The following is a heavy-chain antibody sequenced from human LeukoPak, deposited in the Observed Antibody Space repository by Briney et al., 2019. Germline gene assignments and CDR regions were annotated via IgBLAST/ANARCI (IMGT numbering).Heavy chain of an antibody. CDR3: ARSSLDWFFDL. D-gene: IGHD6-6*01. J-gene: IGHJ2*01. CDR2: VNPNSGDT. Sequence: GASVTLTCKASGYTFTGFYIHWVRRAPGQGLEWMGWVNPNSGDTNYAQNFQARVTMTWDTSISTVYLELSRLTSDDTAVYYCARSSLDWFFDLWRRGTVLTVSS. CDR1: GYTFTGFY. V-gene: IGHV1-2*02.